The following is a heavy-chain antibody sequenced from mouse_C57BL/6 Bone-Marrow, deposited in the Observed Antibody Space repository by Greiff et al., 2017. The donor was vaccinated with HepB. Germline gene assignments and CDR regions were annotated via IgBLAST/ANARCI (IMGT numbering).Heavy chain of an antibody. J-gene: IGHJ4*01. CDR1: GFTFSDYG. CDR2: ISNLAYSI. V-gene: IGHV5-15*01. D-gene: IGHD2-4*01. Sequence: EVKLQESGGGLVQPGGSLKLSCAASGFTFSDYGMAWVRQAPRKGPEWVAFISNLAYSIYYADTVTGRFTISRENAKNTLYLEMSSLRSEDTAMYYCARHRYDYYYAMDYWGQGTSVTVSS. CDR3: ARHRYDYYYAMDY.